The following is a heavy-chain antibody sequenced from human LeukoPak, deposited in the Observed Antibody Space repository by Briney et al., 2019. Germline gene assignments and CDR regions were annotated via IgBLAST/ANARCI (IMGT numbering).Heavy chain of an antibody. D-gene: IGHD3-3*01. CDR3: AKASSTWDNVLFGVVINHDAFDI. CDR1: GFTFSSYG. V-gene: IGHV3-30*02. Sequence: GGSLRLSCAASGFTFSSYGMHWVRQAPGKGLEWVAFIRYDGSNKYYADSVKGRFTISRDNSKNTLYLQMNSLRAEDTAVYYCAKASSTWDNVLFGVVINHDAFDIWGQGTMVTVSS. CDR2: IRYDGSNK. J-gene: IGHJ3*02.